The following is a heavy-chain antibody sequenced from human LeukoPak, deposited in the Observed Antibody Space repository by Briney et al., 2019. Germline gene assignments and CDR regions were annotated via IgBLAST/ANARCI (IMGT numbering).Heavy chain of an antibody. J-gene: IGHJ4*02. Sequence: PSETLSLTCTVSGGSIRRYYWTWIRQPPGKGLEWIGSINYDGSTNFNPSLQSRVTMSLETTKNQFSLKLRSVTAADTTVDYCAGHFYGLGSDPFDFWGQGTLVTVSS. V-gene: IGHV4-59*08. CDR2: INYDGST. CDR3: AGHFYGLGSDPFDF. D-gene: IGHD3-10*01. CDR1: GGSIRRYY.